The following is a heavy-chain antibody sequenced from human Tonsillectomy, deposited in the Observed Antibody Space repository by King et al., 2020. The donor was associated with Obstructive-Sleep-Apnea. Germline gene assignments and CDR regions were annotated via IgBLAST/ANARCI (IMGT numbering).Heavy chain of an antibody. CDR3: ARTPPVFYYGRGPFWYFDL. Sequence: VQLQESGPGLVKPSETLSLTCSVSGGSISGFYWTWVRQPPGKGLEWIGYIYDSGSTTYNPSLTSRVTISIDTSTNHFSLQLTSVTAADTALYYCARTPPVFYYGRGPFWYFDLWGRGTLVTVSS. J-gene: IGHJ2*01. V-gene: IGHV4-59*01. CDR2: IYDSGST. CDR1: GGSISGFY. D-gene: IGHD3-10*01.